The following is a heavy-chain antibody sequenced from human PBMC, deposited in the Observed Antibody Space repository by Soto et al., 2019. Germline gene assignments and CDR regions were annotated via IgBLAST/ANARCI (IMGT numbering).Heavy chain of an antibody. V-gene: IGHV1-69*13. CDR1: GGTFSSYA. D-gene: IGHD6-13*01. J-gene: IGHJ4*02. CDR3: ARVLRSSSWYGHFDY. Sequence: GASVKVSCKASGGTFSSYAISWVRQAPGQGLEWMGGIIPIFGTANYAQKFQGRVTITADESTSTAYMELSSLRSEDTAVYYCARVLRSSSWYGHFDYWGQGTRVTVSS. CDR2: IIPIFGTA.